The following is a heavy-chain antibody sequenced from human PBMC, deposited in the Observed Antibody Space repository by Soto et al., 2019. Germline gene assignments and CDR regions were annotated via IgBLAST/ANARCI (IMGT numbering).Heavy chain of an antibody. CDR2: IYYSGST. J-gene: IGHJ4*02. CDR3: AREGPHDYGDFQIDY. Sequence: PSETLSLTCTVSGGSISSGGYYWSWIRQHPGKGLEWIGYIYYSGSTYYNPSLKSRVTISVDTSKNQFSLKLSSVTAADTAVYYCAREGPHDYGDFQIDYWGQGTLVTVSS. CDR1: GGSISSGGYY. D-gene: IGHD4-17*01. V-gene: IGHV4-31*03.